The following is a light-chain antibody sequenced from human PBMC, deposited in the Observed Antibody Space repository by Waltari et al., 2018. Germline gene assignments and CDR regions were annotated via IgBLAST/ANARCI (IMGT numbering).Light chain of an antibody. CDR2: WAS. V-gene: IGKV4-1*01. CDR3: QQYYSLPLT. CDR1: QSLLYSSNNKNS. J-gene: IGKJ4*01. Sequence: DIVMTQPPDSLAVSLGERATINCKSSQSLLYSSNNKNSLTWYQQKPGQPPKLLIYWASTLESGVPDRFSGSGSGTDFTLTISSLQAEDVAVYYCQQYYSLPLTFGGGTKVEIK.